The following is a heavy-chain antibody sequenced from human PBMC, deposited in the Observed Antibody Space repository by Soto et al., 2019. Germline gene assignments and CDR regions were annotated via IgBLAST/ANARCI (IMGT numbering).Heavy chain of an antibody. CDR2: TGYTSKWYN. CDR3: ARGKYSAFDY. Sequence: QVQLQQSGPGLVMPSQTLSLTCAISGDSISTNNVAWNWIRQSPSGGLEWLGRTGYTSKWYNDYAVSVRSRITINPDTSKNQFSLQLNSVTLDDTAVYYCARGKYSAFDYWGQGTLVTVSS. J-gene: IGHJ4*02. V-gene: IGHV6-1*01. CDR1: GDSISTNNVA. D-gene: IGHD5-18*01.